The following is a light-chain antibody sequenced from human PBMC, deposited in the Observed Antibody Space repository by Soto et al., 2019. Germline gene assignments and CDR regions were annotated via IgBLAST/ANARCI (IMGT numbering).Light chain of an antibody. CDR1: QSVRSNY. V-gene: IGKV3-20*01. J-gene: IGKJ1*01. Sequence: EIVLTQSPGTLSLSPGERVTLSCRASQSVRSNYLAWYQQKPGQAPRLLIYNSSTRATGIPDRFSGSGSGTDCTLTISRLEPEDFALYYCQQYRDVPQTFGQGTQVEIK. CDR3: QQYRDVPQT. CDR2: NSS.